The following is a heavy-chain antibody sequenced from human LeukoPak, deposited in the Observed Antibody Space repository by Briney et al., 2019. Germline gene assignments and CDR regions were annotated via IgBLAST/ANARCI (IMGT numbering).Heavy chain of an antibody. CDR1: AFTFSTYW. V-gene: IGHV3-48*02. CDR3: ARDNGMTSGWYAGRIDYYYGMDV. Sequence: GGSLRLSCAASAFTFSTYWMAWVRQAPGKGLESVSYISSDGGTIYYAHSVRGRFTISRDNAKNSLYLQMNSLRDVDTAVYYCARDNGMTSGWYAGRIDYYYGMDVWGQGTTVTVSS. D-gene: IGHD6-19*01. CDR2: ISSDGGTI. J-gene: IGHJ6*02.